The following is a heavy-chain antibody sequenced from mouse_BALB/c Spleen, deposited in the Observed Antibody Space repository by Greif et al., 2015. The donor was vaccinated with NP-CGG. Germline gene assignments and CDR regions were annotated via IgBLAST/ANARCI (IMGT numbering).Heavy chain of an antibody. D-gene: IGHD2-1*01. CDR2: INPDSSTI. J-gene: IGHJ4*01. CDR1: GFDFSRYW. CDR3: ARQGVTTYYYAMDY. Sequence: DVQLQESGGGLVQPGGSLKLSCAAPGFDFSRYWMSWVRQAPGKGLEWIGEINPDSSTINYTPSLKDKFIISRDNAKNSLYLQMSKVRSEDTALYYCARQGVTTYYYAMDYWGQGTSVTVSS. V-gene: IGHV4-1*02.